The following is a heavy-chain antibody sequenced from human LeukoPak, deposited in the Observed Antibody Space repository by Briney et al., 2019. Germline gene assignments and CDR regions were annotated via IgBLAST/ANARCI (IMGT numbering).Heavy chain of an antibody. CDR3: ARAAVTTKPFDY. Sequence: SETLSLTCAVYGGSFSGYYWSWIRQPPGKGLERIGEINHSGSTNYNPSLKSRVTISVDTSKNQFSLKLSSVTAADTAVYYCARAAVTTKPFDYWGQGTLVTVSS. V-gene: IGHV4-34*01. J-gene: IGHJ4*02. D-gene: IGHD4-17*01. CDR1: GGSFSGYY. CDR2: INHSGST.